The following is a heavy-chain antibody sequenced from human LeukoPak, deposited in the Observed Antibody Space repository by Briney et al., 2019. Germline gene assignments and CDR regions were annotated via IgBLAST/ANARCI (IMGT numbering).Heavy chain of an antibody. V-gene: IGHV4-30-2*01. Sequence: PSPTLSLTCAVSGGSISSGGYSWSWIRQPPGKGLEWTGYIYHSGSTYYNPSLKSRVTISVDRSKNQFSLKLSSVTAADTAVYYCARDRSYHDAFDIWGQGTMVTVSS. CDR1: GGSISSGGYS. CDR2: IYHSGST. D-gene: IGHD1-26*01. CDR3: ARDRSYHDAFDI. J-gene: IGHJ3*02.